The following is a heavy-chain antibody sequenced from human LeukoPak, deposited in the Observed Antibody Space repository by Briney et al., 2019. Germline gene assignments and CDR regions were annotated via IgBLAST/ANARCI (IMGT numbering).Heavy chain of an antibody. Sequence: GGSLRLSCAASGFTFREYAMSWLREARGEAVEGVSSISDNAGAIHYADSVKGRFPTSTDNSKNTLYLQMTSLRAADTAVYYCAKDPSAARRKGAFVIWGQGTMVTVSS. CDR2: ISDNAGAI. CDR1: GFTFREYA. V-gene: IGHV3-23*01. D-gene: IGHD2-2*01. CDR3: AKDPSAARRKGAFVI. J-gene: IGHJ3*02.